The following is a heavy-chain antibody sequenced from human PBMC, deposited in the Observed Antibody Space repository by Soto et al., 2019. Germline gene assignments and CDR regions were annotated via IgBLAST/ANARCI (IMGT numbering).Heavy chain of an antibody. CDR2: ISGSSSYI. J-gene: IGHJ4*02. D-gene: IGHD6-19*01. CDR1: EFAFRGDS. Sequence: AGSVRLSFADSEFAFRGDSRNCVRQAPGKGLEWVSSISGSSSYIYYADSVKGRFTISRDNAKNSLYLQMNSLRADDTAVSYCAMDSGWRFDYWGQGTLVTVSS. CDR3: AMDSGWRFDY. V-gene: IGHV3-21*01.